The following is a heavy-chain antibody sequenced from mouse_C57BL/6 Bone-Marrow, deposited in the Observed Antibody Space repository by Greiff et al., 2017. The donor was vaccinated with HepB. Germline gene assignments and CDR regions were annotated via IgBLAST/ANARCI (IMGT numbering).Heavy chain of an antibody. Sequence: EVHLVESGGGLVQPGGSLSLSCAASGFTFTDYYMSWVRQPPGKALEWLGFIRNKANGYTTEYSASVMGRFTISRDNSQSILYLQMNALRAEDSATYYCACPHSKGGYYAMDYWGQGTSVTVSS. J-gene: IGHJ4*01. CDR1: GFTFTDYY. V-gene: IGHV7-3*01. CDR3: ACPHSKGGYYAMDY. CDR2: IRNKANGYTT. D-gene: IGHD2-5*01.